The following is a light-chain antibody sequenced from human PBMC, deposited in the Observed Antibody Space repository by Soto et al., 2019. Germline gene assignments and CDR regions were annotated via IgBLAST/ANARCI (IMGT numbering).Light chain of an antibody. J-gene: IGKJ3*01. CDR3: QQSYSTPFT. Sequence: DILMTQSPSSLSASVGDRVSITCRASQSISSYLNWYQQKPGKAPKLLIYTASSLQSGVPSRFSGGGSGTDFTLTITNLQPEDFATYYCQQSYSTPFTFGPGTKVDLK. CDR2: TAS. CDR1: QSISSY. V-gene: IGKV1-39*01.